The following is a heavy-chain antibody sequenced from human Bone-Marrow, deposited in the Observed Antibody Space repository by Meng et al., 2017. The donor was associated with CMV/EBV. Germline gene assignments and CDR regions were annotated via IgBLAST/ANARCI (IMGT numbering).Heavy chain of an antibody. J-gene: IGHJ3*02. D-gene: IGHD2-2*01. V-gene: IGHV1-2*02. CDR2: INPNSGGT. CDR1: GYTFTGYY. CDR3: ARGYCSSTSCYRASYAFDI. Sequence: ASVKVSCQASGYTFTGYYMHWVRQAPGQGLEWMGWINPNSGGTNYAQKFQGRVTMTRDTSISTAYMELSRLRSDDTAVYYCARGYCSSTSCYRASYAFDIWGQGKMVTVSS.